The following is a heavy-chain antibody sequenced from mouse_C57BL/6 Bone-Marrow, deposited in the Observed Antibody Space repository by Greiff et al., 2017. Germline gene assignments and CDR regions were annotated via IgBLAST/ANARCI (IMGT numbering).Heavy chain of an antibody. D-gene: IGHD4-1*01. V-gene: IGHV1-64*01. CDR1: GYTFTSYW. Sequence: QVQLKQPGAELVKPGASVKLSCKASGYTFTSYWMHWVKQRPGQGLEWIGMIHPNSGSTNYNEKFKSKATLTVDKSSSTAYMQLSSLTSEDSAVYYCARENWLYYFDYWGQGTTLTVSS. CDR2: IHPNSGST. CDR3: ARENWLYYFDY. J-gene: IGHJ2*01.